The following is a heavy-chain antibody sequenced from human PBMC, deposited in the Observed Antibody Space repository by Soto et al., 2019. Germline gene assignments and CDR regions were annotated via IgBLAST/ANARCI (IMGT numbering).Heavy chain of an antibody. V-gene: IGHV4-59*01. J-gene: IGHJ2*01. Sequence: QVQLQESGPGLVKPSETLSLTCTVSGGSSRSYYWSWIRQPPGKGLEWIGYIYDKGSTNYNPSIKSRVTTSVDTSKNQFSLKLSSVAAADTAMYYCARFNWYFDLWGRGTLVTVSS. CDR2: IYDKGST. CDR3: ARFNWYFDL. CDR1: GGSSRSYY.